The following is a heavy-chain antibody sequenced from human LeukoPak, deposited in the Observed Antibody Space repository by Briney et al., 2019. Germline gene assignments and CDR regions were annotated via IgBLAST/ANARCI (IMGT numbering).Heavy chain of an antibody. CDR2: MNPINGNT. CDR3: ARDAVFGVVTIYGMDV. V-gene: IGHV1-8*01. Sequence: ASVKVSCKATGFTFTDYDINWVRQATGQGLEWMGWMNPINGNTGYAQKFQGRVTMTRDTSISTAYMELSRLRSDDTAVYYCARDAVFGVVTIYGMDVWGQGTTVTVSS. J-gene: IGHJ6*02. CDR1: GFTFTDYD. D-gene: IGHD3-3*01.